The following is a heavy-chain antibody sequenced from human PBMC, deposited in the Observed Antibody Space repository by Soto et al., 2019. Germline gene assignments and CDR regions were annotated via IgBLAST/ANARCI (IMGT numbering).Heavy chain of an antibody. CDR3: ARDEGGPSTGSPYDDGMDV. V-gene: IGHV4-59*01. D-gene: IGHD4-4*01. CDR1: GGSISSYY. J-gene: IGHJ6*01. Sequence: PSETLSLTCTASGGSISSYYWSWIRQPPGKGLEWIGYIYYSGSTNYNPSLKSRVTISVDTSKNQFSLKLSSVTAADTAVYYCARDEGGPSTGSPYDDGMDVWGHGTTVTVS. CDR2: IYYSGST.